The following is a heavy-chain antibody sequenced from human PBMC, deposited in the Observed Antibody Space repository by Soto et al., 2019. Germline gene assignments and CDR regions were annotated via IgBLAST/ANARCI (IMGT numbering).Heavy chain of an antibody. D-gene: IGHD2-15*01. Sequence: ASVKVSCKVSGYTLTELSMHCVRQAPGKGLEWMGGFDPEDGETIYAQKFQGRVTMTEDTSTDTAYMELSSLRSEDTAVYYCATDPRVVGYYYYGMDVWGQGTTVTVSS. CDR2: FDPEDGET. V-gene: IGHV1-24*01. CDR3: ATDPRVVGYYYYGMDV. J-gene: IGHJ6*02. CDR1: GYTLTELS.